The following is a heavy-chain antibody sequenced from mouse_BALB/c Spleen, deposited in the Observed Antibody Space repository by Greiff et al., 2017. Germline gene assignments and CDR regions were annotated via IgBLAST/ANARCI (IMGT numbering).Heavy chain of an antibody. Sequence: QVHVKQSGAELARPGASVKMSCKASGYTFTSYTMHWVKQRPGQGLEWIGYINPSSGYTNYNQKFKDKATLTADKSSSTAYMQLSSLTSEDSAVYYCARSRYEGYWYFDVWGAGTTVTVSS. CDR1: GYTFTSYT. J-gene: IGHJ1*01. CDR2: INPSSGYT. V-gene: IGHV1-4*01. D-gene: IGHD2-14*01. CDR3: ARSRYEGYWYFDV.